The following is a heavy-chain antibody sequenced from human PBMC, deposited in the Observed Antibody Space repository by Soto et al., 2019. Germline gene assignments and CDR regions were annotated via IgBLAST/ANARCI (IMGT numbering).Heavy chain of an antibody. CDR3: ARGGGVGVAGSAAFEM. V-gene: IGHV1-2*02. CDR1: GYPVTAYY. Sequence: QLHLVQSGAVVKKPGASVTVSCSASGYPVTAYYMHWVRQAPGRGLEWMGGINPATGAAKYTQTFPGRVTMTRDTSTSKIFMELRGLTSEDPAVFYCARGGGVGVAGSAAFEMWGQGTLVTVSS. D-gene: IGHD3-3*01. J-gene: IGHJ3*02. CDR2: INPATGAA.